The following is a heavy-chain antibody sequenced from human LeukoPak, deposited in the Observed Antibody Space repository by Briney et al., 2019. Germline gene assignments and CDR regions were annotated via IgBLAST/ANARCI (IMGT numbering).Heavy chain of an antibody. Sequence: GASVKVSCKTSGYSFSRKGISWVRQAPGQGLEWMGWISAYSGNTNYAQKLQGRVTMTTDTSTSTAYMELRSLRSDDTAVYYCARVDCSSTSCYFYFSHFARYYFDYWGQGTLVTVSS. D-gene: IGHD2-2*01. CDR3: ARVDCSSTSCYFYFSHFARYYFDY. J-gene: IGHJ4*02. V-gene: IGHV1-18*01. CDR2: ISAYSGNT. CDR1: GYSFSRKG.